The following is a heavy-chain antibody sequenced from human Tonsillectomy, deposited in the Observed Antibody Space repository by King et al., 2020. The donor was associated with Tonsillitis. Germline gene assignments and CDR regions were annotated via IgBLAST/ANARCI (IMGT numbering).Heavy chain of an antibody. D-gene: IGHD6-13*01. CDR2: IYYSGST. V-gene: IGHV4-39*07. J-gene: IGHJ4*02. CDR1: GGPISSSSYY. CDR3: ARLSVAAAGPLDY. Sequence: LQLQESGPGLVKPSETLSLTCTVSGGPISSSSYYWGWIRQPPGKGLEWIGSIYYSGSTYYNPSLKSRVTISVDTSKNQFSLKLSSVTAADTAVYYCARLSVAAAGPLDYWGQGTLVTVSS.